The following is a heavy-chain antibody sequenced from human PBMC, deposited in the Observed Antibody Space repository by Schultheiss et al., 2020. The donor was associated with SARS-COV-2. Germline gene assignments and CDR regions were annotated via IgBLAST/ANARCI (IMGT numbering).Heavy chain of an antibody. CDR1: GFTFSSYW. D-gene: IGHD5-12*01. CDR2: ISGSGGST. V-gene: IGHV3-23*01. J-gene: IGHJ4*02. CDR3: ARAMDIVATMLDY. Sequence: GGSLRLSCAASGFTFSSYWMHWIRQAPGKGLEWVSAISGSGGSTYYADSVKGRFTISRDNSKNTLYLQMNSLRAEDTAVYYCARAMDIVATMLDYWGQGTLVTVSS.